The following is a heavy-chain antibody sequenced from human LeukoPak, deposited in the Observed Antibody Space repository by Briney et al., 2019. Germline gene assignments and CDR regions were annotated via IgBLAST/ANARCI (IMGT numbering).Heavy chain of an antibody. D-gene: IGHD3-22*01. CDR3: AKGYYYDSSGYCP. CDR1: GFTFSSYE. V-gene: IGHV3-21*01. CDR2: ISSSSSYI. J-gene: IGHJ5*02. Sequence: GGSLRLSCAASGFTFSSYEMNWVRQAPGKGLEWVSSISSSSSYIYYADSVKGRFTISRDNAKNSLYLQMNSLRAEDTAVYYCAKGYYYDSSGYCPWGQGTLVTVSS.